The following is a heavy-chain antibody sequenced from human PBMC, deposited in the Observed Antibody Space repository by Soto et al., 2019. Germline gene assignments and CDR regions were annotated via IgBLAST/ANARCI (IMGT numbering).Heavy chain of an antibody. CDR1: GFTFSSYA. CDR2: ISYDGSNK. V-gene: IGHV3-30-3*01. D-gene: IGHD4-4*01. CDR3: ARPLWRDDYNWGYFDL. Sequence: QVQLVESGGGVVQPGRSLRLSCAASGFTFSSYAMHWVRQAPGKGLEWVAVISYDGSNKYYADSVKGRFTISRDNSKNTLYLPMISLRLEDTAVYYCARPLWRDDYNWGYFDLWGRGTLVTVSS. J-gene: IGHJ2*01.